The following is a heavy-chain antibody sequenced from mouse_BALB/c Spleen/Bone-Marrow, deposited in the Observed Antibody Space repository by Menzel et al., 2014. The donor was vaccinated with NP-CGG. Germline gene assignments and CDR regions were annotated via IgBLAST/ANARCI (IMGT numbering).Heavy chain of an antibody. J-gene: IGHJ2*01. D-gene: IGHD2-4*01. CDR1: GFTFSSYA. CDR3: ARHGITRLLDY. CDR2: ISSGGSYT. V-gene: IGHV5-9-3*01. Sequence: EVKLEESGGGLVKPGGSLKLSCAASGFTFSSYAMSWVRQTPEKRLEWVATISSGGSYTYYPDSVEGRFTISRDNAKNTLYLQMSSLRSEDTAMYCCARHGITRLLDYWGQGTTLTVSS.